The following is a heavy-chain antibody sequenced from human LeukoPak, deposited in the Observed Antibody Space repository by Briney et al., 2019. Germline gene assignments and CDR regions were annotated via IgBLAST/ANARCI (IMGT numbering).Heavy chain of an antibody. CDR3: ARDRGDFYFDY. CDR2: IIPIFGTA. CDR1: GGTSSSYA. D-gene: IGHD3-3*01. V-gene: IGHV1-69*13. Sequence: ASVKVSCKASGGTSSSYAISWVRQAPGQGLEWMGGIIPIFGTANYAQKFQGRVTITADESTSTAYMELSSLRSEDTAVYYCARDRGDFYFDYWGQGTLVTVSS. J-gene: IGHJ4*02.